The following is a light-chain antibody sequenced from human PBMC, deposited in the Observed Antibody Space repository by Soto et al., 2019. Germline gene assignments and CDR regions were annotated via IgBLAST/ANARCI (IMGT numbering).Light chain of an antibody. CDR2: GAS. CDR3: QQRYRTPRS. J-gene: IGKJ1*01. CDR1: QYVDTY. V-gene: IGKV1-39*01. Sequence: DIQMTQSPSSLSESVGDRVTITCRASQYVDTYLNWYQQKPGKAPKLLIYGASSLQSGVPSRFSGIGSGTDFTLTISSLQPEDSATYYCQQRYRTPRSFGHGTKVEVK.